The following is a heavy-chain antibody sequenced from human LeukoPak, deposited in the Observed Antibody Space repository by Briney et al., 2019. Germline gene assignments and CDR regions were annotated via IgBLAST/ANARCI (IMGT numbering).Heavy chain of an antibody. D-gene: IGHD2-15*01. CDR2: ISGSGGSK. CDR1: GFTFSSYA. Sequence: AGGSLRLSCAASGFTFSSYAMSWVRQAPGKGLEWVSDISGSGGSKYYAASVKGRFTTSRDNSKNALYLQMNSLSAEDTAVYYWANSPGVVAATPKFCGQGTLVTVSS. CDR3: ANSPGVVAATPKF. J-gene: IGHJ4*02. V-gene: IGHV3-23*01.